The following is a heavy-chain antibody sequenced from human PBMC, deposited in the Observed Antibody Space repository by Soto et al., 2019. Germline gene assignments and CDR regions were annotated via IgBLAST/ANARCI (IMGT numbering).Heavy chain of an antibody. CDR3: SRLWAGGDDRDSPPYYLDY. J-gene: IGHJ4*02. CDR2: IKARSYNYAT. Sequence: EVQLVESGGGLVQPGGSVIISCAASGFTFSGSAIHWVRQASGKGLEWVGRIKARSYNYATAYTASLKGRFNISRDDSKNTAYLQMNSLKTEDTAVYFCSRLWAGGDDRDSPPYYLDYWGQGTLVTVSS. V-gene: IGHV3-73*02. D-gene: IGHD3-16*01. CDR1: GFTFSGSA.